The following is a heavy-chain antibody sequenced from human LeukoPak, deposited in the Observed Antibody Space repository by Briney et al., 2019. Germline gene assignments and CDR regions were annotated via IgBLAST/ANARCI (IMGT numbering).Heavy chain of an antibody. Sequence: GGSLRLSCAASGFTFTSYAMSWVRQAPGKGLQWVSGIGRDGDTYYPDSVKGRFTISRDNFRNTLYLQMNSLRVEDTALYYCAKEIAAVGVPVVDYWGQGTLVTVFS. D-gene: IGHD6-13*01. CDR3: AKEIAAVGVPVVDY. CDR1: GFTFTSYA. V-gene: IGHV3-23*01. CDR2: IGRDGDT. J-gene: IGHJ4*02.